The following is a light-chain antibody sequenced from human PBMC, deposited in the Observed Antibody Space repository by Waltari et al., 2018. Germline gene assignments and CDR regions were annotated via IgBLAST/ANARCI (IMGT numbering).Light chain of an antibody. CDR2: GVS. Sequence: QSALTQPASVSGSPGQSITISCTGTSSDVGGYNYVSWYQQYPGKAPQLMIYGVSYRPSGISNRFSGSKSGNTATLTISGLQAEDEADYYCSSYTSTKTGVFGTGTKVTV. CDR1: SSDVGGYNY. V-gene: IGLV2-14*01. J-gene: IGLJ1*01. CDR3: SSYTSTKTGV.